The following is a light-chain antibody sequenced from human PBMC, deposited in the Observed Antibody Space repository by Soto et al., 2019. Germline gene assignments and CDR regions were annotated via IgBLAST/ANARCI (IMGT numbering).Light chain of an antibody. CDR2: NVS. CDR1: QSVTSY. J-gene: IGKJ5*01. CDR3: MRLSDQLLGT. Sequence: PVGRGXRCCRASQSVTSYLARYNQNSGQAPRRLVYNVSIRATGIPARFIGCGCRRGFTSTVCSLEIADDAVFYCMRLSDQLLGTFGEGTRLEIK. V-gene: IGKV3-11*02.